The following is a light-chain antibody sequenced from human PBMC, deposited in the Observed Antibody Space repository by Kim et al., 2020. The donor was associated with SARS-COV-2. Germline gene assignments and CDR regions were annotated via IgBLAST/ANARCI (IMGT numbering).Light chain of an antibody. J-gene: IGLJ1*01. Sequence: PGQRFTISCSGSSSNIGSNYVYWYQQLPGTAPKLLIYRNNQRPSGVPDRFSGSKSGTSASLAISGLRSEDEADYYCAAWDDSLSVVFGTGPRSPS. CDR3: AAWDDSLSVV. CDR2: RNN. CDR1: SSNIGSNY. V-gene: IGLV1-47*01.